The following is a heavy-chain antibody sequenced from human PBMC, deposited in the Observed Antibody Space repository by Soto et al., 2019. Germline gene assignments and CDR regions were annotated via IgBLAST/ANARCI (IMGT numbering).Heavy chain of an antibody. J-gene: IGHJ3*02. CDR1: GYTFTSYA. V-gene: IGHV1-3*01. CDR2: INAGNGNT. D-gene: IGHD3-10*01. Sequence: GASVKVSCKASGYTFTSYAMHWVRQAPGQRLEWMGWINAGNGNTKYSQKFQGRVTITRDTSASTAYMELSSLRSEDTAVYYCARAAWFGEDDFYIWGQGTMVTVSS. CDR3: ARAAWFGEDDFYI.